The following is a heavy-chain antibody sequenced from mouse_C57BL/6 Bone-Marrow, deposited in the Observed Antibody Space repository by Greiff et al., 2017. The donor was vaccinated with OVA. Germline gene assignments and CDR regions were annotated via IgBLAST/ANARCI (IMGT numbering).Heavy chain of an antibody. J-gene: IGHJ2*01. CDR2: IDPSDSYP. Sequence: QVQLQQPGAELVRPGTSVKLSCKASGYTFTSYWMHWVKQRPGQGLEWIGVIDPSDSYPNYNQKFKGKATLTVDTSSSTAYMQLSSLTSEDSAVYYCARRAVAGTGTLWGQGTTLTVSS. D-gene: IGHD4-1*01. V-gene: IGHV1-59*01. CDR1: GYTFTSYW. CDR3: ARRAVAGTGTL.